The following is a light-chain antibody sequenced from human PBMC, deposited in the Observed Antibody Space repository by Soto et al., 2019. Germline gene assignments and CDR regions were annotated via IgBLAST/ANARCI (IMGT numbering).Light chain of an antibody. J-gene: IGKJ5*01. CDR1: QSVSGSY. CDR3: QQYGSSPIT. CDR2: GAS. V-gene: IGKV3-20*01. Sequence: EIGWTQSPGTLSLSPGERASLSCRASQSVSGSYLAWYQQRPGQARRPLIYGASSRATGIPDRFSGSGSGTDFTLTITRLEPEDFAVYYCQQYGSSPITFGQGTRLEIK.